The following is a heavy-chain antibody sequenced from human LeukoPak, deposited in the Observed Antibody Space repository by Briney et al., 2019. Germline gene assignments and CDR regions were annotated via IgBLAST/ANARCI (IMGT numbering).Heavy chain of an antibody. J-gene: IGHJ3*02. CDR3: ARGRYPHTSSWYGDAFDI. D-gene: IGHD6-13*01. Sequence: ASVKVSCKASGYTFTSYGISWVRQAPGQGLEWMGWISVYNDNTNYAQNLQGRVTMTTDTSTSTAYMELRSLKSDDTAVYYCARGRYPHTSSWYGDAFDIWGQGTMVTVSS. V-gene: IGHV1-18*01. CDR2: ISVYNDNT. CDR1: GYTFTSYG.